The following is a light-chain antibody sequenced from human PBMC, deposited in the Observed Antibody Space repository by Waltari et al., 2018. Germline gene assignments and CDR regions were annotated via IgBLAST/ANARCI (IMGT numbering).Light chain of an antibody. Sequence: SSELTQDPAVSVAMGRTVRITCPGDRLRSCYASWYQPRPGQAPILVMYDPNNRPSGVPDRFSGSSSHNTASLTITGAQAEDEASYYCHSRDASGVAGSFGGGTKLTVL. CDR2: DPN. V-gene: IGLV3-19*01. J-gene: IGLJ2*01. CDR3: HSRDASGVAGS. CDR1: RLRSCY.